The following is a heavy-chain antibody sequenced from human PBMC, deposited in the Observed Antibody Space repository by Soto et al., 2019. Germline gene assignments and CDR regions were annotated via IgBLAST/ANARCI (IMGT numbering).Heavy chain of an antibody. Sequence: ASVKVSCKASGYTFTSYYMHWVRQAPGQGLEWMGIINPSGGSTSYAQKFQGRVTMTRDTSTSTVYMELSSLRSEDTAVYYCVRDSWYYYDSSGSYANDAFDIWGQGTMVTVSS. D-gene: IGHD3-22*01. J-gene: IGHJ3*02. CDR1: GYTFTSYY. CDR3: VRDSWYYYDSSGSYANDAFDI. CDR2: INPSGGST. V-gene: IGHV1-46*01.